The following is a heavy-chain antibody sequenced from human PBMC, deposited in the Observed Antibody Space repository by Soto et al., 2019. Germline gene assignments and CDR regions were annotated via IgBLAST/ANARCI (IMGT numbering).Heavy chain of an antibody. CDR1: GVTVSSSF. Sequence: EVQLVESGGGLVQPGGSLRLSCAASGVTVSSSFMSWVRQAPGKGLEWVAVIFRDGRTYHEDSVKGRFSISRDNSKNTLYLQMNSLRVEDTAGYYCARAAEYCSDGSCYGLRFDPWGQGTLVTVSS. D-gene: IGHD2-15*01. J-gene: IGHJ5*02. CDR3: ARAAEYCSDGSCYGLRFDP. CDR2: IFRDGRT. V-gene: IGHV3-66*01.